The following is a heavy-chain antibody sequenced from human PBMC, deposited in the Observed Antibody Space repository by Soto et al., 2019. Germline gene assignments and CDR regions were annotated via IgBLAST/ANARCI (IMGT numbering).Heavy chain of an antibody. J-gene: IGHJ6*03. CDR3: ARDASYYDFWSGYIHYYYYMDV. CDR1: GYTFTSYG. Sequence: QVQLVQSGAEVKKPGASVKVSCKASGYTFTSYGISWVRQAPGQGLEWMGWISAYNGNTNYAQKLQGRVTMTTDTSTSTAYMELRSLRSDDTAVYYCARDASYYDFWSGYIHYYYYMDVWGKGTTFTVSS. V-gene: IGHV1-18*01. CDR2: ISAYNGNT. D-gene: IGHD3-3*01.